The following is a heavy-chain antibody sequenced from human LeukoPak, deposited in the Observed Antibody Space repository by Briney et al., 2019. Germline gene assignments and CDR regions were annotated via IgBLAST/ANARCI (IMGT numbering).Heavy chain of an antibody. V-gene: IGHV3-21*01. J-gene: IGHJ4*02. Sequence: GGSLRLSCAASGFTFSSYSMNWVRQAPGKGLEWVSSISSSSSYIYYTDSVKGRFTISRDNAKNSLYLQMNSLRAEDTAVYYCARESVGRGSFPFDYWGQGTLVTVSS. CDR1: GFTFSSYS. D-gene: IGHD3-10*01. CDR2: ISSSSSYI. CDR3: ARESVGRGSFPFDY.